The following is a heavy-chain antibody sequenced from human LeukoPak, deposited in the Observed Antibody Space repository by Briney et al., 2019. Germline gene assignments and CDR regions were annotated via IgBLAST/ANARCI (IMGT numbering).Heavy chain of an antibody. CDR1: GYTFTSYG. CDR2: ISAYNGNT. D-gene: IGHD3-9*01. J-gene: IGHJ4*02. CDR3: ARVGDYDILTGPCDY. V-gene: IGHV1-18*01. Sequence: GASVKVPCKASGYTFTSYGISWVRQAPGQGLEWMGWISAYNGNTNYAQKLQGRVTMTTDTSTSRAYMELRSLRSDDTAVYYCARVGDYDILTGPCDYWGQGTLVTVSS.